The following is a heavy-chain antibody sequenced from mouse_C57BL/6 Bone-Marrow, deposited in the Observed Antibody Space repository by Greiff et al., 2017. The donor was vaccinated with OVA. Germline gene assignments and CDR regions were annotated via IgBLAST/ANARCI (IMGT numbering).Heavy chain of an antibody. D-gene: IGHD2-5*01. Sequence: QVQLQQSGAELVRPGTSVKVSCKASGYAFTNYLIEWVKQRPGQGLEWIGVINPGSGGTKYNEKFKGKATLTADKSSSTAYMQLSSLTSEDSAVYFCARRGDYSNYGFAYWGQGTLVTVSA. CDR2: INPGSGGT. CDR1: GYAFTNYL. V-gene: IGHV1-54*01. CDR3: ARRGDYSNYGFAY. J-gene: IGHJ3*01.